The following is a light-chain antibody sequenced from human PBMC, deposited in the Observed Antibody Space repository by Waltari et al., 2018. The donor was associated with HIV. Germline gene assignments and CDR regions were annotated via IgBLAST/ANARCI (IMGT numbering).Light chain of an antibody. CDR3: SSYTSSSTRV. Sequence: QSALTQPASVSGSPGQSITISCTGTSSDVGGYNYVSWYQQHPGKAPKLMIYDVSNRSSGVSNRFSGSKSGNTASLTISGLQADDEADYYCSSYTSSSTRVFGTGTKVTVL. V-gene: IGLV2-14*01. CDR2: DVS. J-gene: IGLJ1*01. CDR1: SSDVGGYNY.